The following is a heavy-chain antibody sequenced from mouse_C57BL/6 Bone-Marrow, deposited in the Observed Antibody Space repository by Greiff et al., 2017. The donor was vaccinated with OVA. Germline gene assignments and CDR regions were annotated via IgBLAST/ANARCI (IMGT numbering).Heavy chain of an antibody. J-gene: IGHJ2*01. CDR2: INPYNGGT. CDR3: ARWDYYGSSSFDY. CDR1: GYTFTDYY. Sequence: EVKLMESGPVLVKPGASVKMSCKASGYTFTDYYMNWVKQSHGKSLEWIGVINPYNGGTSYNQKFKGKATLTVDKSSSTAYMELNSLTSEDSAVYYCARWDYYGSSSFDYWGQGTTLTVSS. V-gene: IGHV1-19*01. D-gene: IGHD1-1*01.